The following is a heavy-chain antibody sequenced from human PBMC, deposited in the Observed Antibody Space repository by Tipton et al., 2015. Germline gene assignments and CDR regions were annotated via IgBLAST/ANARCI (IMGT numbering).Heavy chain of an antibody. CDR2: IYHSGST. V-gene: IGHV4-4*02. D-gene: IGHD6-13*01. CDR1: GGSISSSNW. J-gene: IGHJ4*02. CDR3: ARDPVQAAAGTFDY. Sequence: TLSLTCAVSGGSISSSNWWSWVSQPPGKGLEWIGEIYHSGSTNYNPSLKSRVTMSVDKSKNQFSLKLSSVTAADTAVYYCARDPVQAAAGTFDYWGQGTLVTVSS.